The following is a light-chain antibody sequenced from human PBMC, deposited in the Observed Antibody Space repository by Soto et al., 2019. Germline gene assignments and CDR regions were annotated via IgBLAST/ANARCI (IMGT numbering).Light chain of an antibody. Sequence: QSVLTQPPSASGSPGQSVTISCTGTSSDVGGYNYVSWYQQHPGKAPRLMIYEVTKRPSGVPLRFSGSKSGNTASLTVSGLQAEDEADYYCSSYAGSNILMFGGGTKLTVL. CDR3: SSYAGSNILM. J-gene: IGLJ3*02. V-gene: IGLV2-8*01. CDR2: EVT. CDR1: SSDVGGYNY.